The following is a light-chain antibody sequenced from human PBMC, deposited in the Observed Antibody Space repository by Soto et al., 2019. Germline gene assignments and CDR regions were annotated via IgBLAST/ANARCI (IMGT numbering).Light chain of an antibody. CDR3: AAWDDRLNAGV. CDR1: SSNIGRNN. CDR2: GNY. Sequence: QSVLGQPPSASGTPGQRVTISCSGSSSNIGRNNVNWYQQVPGTAPKLLIYGNYQRPSGVPDRFSGSKSGTSASLAISGLQSEDEADYYCAAWDDRLNAGVFGGGTQLTVL. J-gene: IGLJ3*02. V-gene: IGLV1-44*01.